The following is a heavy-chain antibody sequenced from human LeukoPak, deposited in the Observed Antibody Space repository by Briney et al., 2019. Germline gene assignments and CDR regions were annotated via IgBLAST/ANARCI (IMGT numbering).Heavy chain of an antibody. V-gene: IGHV3-7*02. Sequence: GGSLRLSCAASGLTFSSFWMSWVRQAPGKGLEWVANIKQDGSEKYFVDSVKGRFTISRDNSKNTLYLQMNSLRAEDTAVYYCARGSDSSGWYDYFDYWGQGTLVTVSS. CDR2: IKQDGSEK. CDR1: GLTFSSFW. CDR3: ARGSDSSGWYDYFDY. D-gene: IGHD6-19*01. J-gene: IGHJ4*02.